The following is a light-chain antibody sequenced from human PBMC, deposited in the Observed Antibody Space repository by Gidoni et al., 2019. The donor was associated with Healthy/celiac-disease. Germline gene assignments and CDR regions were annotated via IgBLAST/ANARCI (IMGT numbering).Light chain of an antibody. V-gene: IGKV4-1*01. CDR1: QSVLYSSNNKNY. CDR2: WAS. J-gene: IGKJ4*01. CDR3: QQYYSPPRT. Sequence: DIVMTQSPASLAVSLGERATINCKSSQSVLYSSNNKNYLAWYQQKPGQPPKLLIYWASTRESGVPDRFSGSGSGTDFTLTISSLQAEDVAVYYCQQYYSPPRTFGGGTKVEIK.